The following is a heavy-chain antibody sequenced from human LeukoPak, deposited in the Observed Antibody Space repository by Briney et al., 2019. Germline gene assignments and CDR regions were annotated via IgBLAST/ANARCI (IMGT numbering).Heavy chain of an antibody. V-gene: IGHV4-59*01. CDR3: ARGARYSGYEGPYFDY. CDR2: IYYSGST. Sequence: SETLSLTCTVTGGSISSYYWSWIRQPPGKGLEWIGYIYYSGSTNYNPSLKSRVTISVDTSKNQFSLKLSSVTAADTAVYYCARGARYSGYEGPYFDYWGQGTLVTVSS. D-gene: IGHD5-12*01. CDR1: GGSISSYY. J-gene: IGHJ4*02.